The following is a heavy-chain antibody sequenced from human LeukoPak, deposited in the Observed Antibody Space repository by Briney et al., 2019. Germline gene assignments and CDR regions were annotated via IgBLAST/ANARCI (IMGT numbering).Heavy chain of an antibody. D-gene: IGHD3-10*01. J-gene: IGHJ3*02. CDR1: GGSVSSGSYY. CDR3: ARTPAWFGEPDYAFDI. CDR2: IYYSGST. Sequence: SETLSLTCTVSGGSVSSGSYYWSWIRQPPGKGLEWIGYIYYSGSTNYNPSLKSRVTIPVDTSKNQFSLKLSSVTAADTAVYYCARTPAWFGEPDYAFDIWGQGTMVTVSS. V-gene: IGHV4-61*01.